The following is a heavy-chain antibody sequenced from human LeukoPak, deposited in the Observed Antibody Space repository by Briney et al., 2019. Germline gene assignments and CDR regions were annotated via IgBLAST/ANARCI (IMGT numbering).Heavy chain of an antibody. CDR1: GYSISSGYY. CDR3: ARPYGSGSYYSWFDP. V-gene: IGHV4-38-2*01. Sequence: PSETLSLTCAVSGYSISSGYYWGWIRQPPGKGLEWIGSIYHSGSTYYNPSLKSRVTISVDTSKNQFSLKPSSVTAADTAVYYCARPYGSGSYYSWFDPWGQGTLVTVSS. J-gene: IGHJ5*02. CDR2: IYHSGST. D-gene: IGHD3-10*01.